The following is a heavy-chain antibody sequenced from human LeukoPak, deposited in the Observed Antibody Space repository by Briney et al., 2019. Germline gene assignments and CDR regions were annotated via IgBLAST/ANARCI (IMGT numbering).Heavy chain of an antibody. CDR2: IYYSGST. Sequence: SETLSLTCTVSGGSIRSYYWSWIRQPPGKGLEWIGYIYYSGSTNYNPSLKSRVTISVDTSKNQFSLKLSSVTAADTAVYYCARDKKDYYDSSGYYYFAFDIWDQGTMVNVSS. CDR3: ARDKKDYYDSSGYYYFAFDI. J-gene: IGHJ3*02. V-gene: IGHV4-59*01. D-gene: IGHD3-22*01. CDR1: GGSIRSYY.